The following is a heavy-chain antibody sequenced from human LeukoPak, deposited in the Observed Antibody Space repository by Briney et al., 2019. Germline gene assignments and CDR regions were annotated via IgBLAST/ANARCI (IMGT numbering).Heavy chain of an antibody. CDR3: ARDGSPLTAAGPLDY. CDR1: GFTFSSYN. CDR2: ISSSSSYI. V-gene: IGHV3-21*01. J-gene: IGHJ4*02. Sequence: GGSLRLSCAASGFTFSSYNMNWVRQAPGKGLDWVSSISSSSSYIYYADSVKGRFTISRDNAKNSLYLQMNSLRAEDTAVYYCARDGSPLTAAGPLDYWGQGTLVIVSS. D-gene: IGHD6-13*01.